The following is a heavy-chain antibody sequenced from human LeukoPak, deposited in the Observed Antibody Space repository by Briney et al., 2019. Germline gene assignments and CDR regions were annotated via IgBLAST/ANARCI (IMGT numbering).Heavy chain of an antibody. Sequence: SETLSLTCAVYGGSFSGYYWSWIRQPPGKGLEWIGEINHSGSTNYDPSLKSRVTISVDTSKNQFSLKLSSVTAADTAVYYCARGLLWFGELFDYWGQGTLVTVSS. V-gene: IGHV4-34*01. CDR3: ARGLLWFGELFDY. CDR2: INHSGST. D-gene: IGHD3-10*01. J-gene: IGHJ4*02. CDR1: GGSFSGYY.